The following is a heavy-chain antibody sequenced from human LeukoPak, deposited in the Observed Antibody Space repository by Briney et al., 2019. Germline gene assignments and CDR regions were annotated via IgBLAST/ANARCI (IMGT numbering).Heavy chain of an antibody. CDR1: GGSFSGYY. CDR2: INHSGST. CDR3: ARGGPGDGYSIDY. J-gene: IGHJ4*02. V-gene: IGHV4-34*01. Sequence: SETLSLTCAVYGGSFSGYYCSWIRQPPGKGLGWIGEINHSGSTNYNPSLKSRVTISVDTSKNQFSLKLSSVTAADTAVYYCARGGPGDGYSIDYWGQGTLVTVSS. D-gene: IGHD5-24*01.